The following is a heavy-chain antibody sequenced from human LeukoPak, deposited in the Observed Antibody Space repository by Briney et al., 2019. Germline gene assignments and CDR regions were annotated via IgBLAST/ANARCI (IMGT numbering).Heavy chain of an antibody. CDR3: AKVTGSGSYPAYYYYAMDV. J-gene: IGHJ6*02. D-gene: IGHD3-10*01. V-gene: IGHV3-23*01. Sequence: GGSLRLSCAASGFTFSSYAMNWVRQAAGKGLEWVSVISGSGDSTYYADSVKGRFTISRDNSKNTLHLQRNSLRAEDTAVYYCAKVTGSGSYPAYYYYAMDVWGRGTTVTVSS. CDR1: GFTFSSYA. CDR2: ISGSGDST.